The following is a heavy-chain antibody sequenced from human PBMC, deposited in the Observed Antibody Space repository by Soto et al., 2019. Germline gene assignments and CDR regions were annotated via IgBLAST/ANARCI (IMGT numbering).Heavy chain of an antibody. Sequence: SETRSLTCDVSGFSMKTGYSWGWIRQPPGKGLEWIGAIYHSGTTYVNPSLKSRVTMSVDTSKNQFSLRLTSVAAADTAVYYCARGMNPQDYWGKGSLVTVSA. CDR1: GFSMKTGYS. V-gene: IGHV4-38-2*01. J-gene: IGHJ4*02. CDR3: ARGMNPQDY. CDR2: IYHSGTT.